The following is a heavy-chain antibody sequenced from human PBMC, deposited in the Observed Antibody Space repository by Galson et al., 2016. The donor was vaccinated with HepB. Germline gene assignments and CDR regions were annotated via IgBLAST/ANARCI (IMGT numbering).Heavy chain of an antibody. Sequence: SLRLSCAASGFTFSSYAMSWVRQAPGKGLEFVSCFSGANTYYADSVKGRFTISRDHSKNTLYLQVNSLTAEDTAVYYCAKRARDGYNSPLDYWGQGILVTVSS. CDR3: AKRARDGYNSPLDY. D-gene: IGHD5-24*01. J-gene: IGHJ4*02. CDR1: GFTFSSYA. CDR2: CFSGANT. V-gene: IGHV3-23*01.